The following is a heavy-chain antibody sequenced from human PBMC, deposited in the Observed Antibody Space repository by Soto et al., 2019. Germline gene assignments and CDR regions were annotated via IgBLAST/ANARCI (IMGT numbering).Heavy chain of an antibody. CDR3: ARSLTGYSSSSFDY. D-gene: IGHD6-6*01. CDR2: IYYSGST. Sequence: SETLSLTCTVPGGSISSYYWSWIRQPPGKGLEWIGYIYYSGSTNYNPSLKSRVTTSVDKSKNQFSLKLSSVTAADTAVYYCARSLTGYSSSSFDYWGQGTLVTVSS. CDR1: GGSISSYY. V-gene: IGHV4-59*12. J-gene: IGHJ4*02.